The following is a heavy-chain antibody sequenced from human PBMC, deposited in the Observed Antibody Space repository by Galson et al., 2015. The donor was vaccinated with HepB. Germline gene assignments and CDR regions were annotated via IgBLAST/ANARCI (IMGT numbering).Heavy chain of an antibody. V-gene: IGHV1-18*01. J-gene: IGHJ4*02. CDR2: ISTKKGNT. D-gene: IGHD3-22*01. Sequence: SVKVSCKASGYTFTNYGISWVRQAPGQGLEWMGWISTKKGNTNYAQKFQGRVTMTTDTSTGTAYMELRSLRSDDTAVYYCARLIPPTMIVVVPYYFDSWGQGTLVTVSS. CDR1: GYTFTNYG. CDR3: ARLIPPTMIVVVPYYFDS.